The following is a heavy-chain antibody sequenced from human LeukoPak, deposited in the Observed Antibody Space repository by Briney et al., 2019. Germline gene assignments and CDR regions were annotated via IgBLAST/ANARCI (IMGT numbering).Heavy chain of an antibody. V-gene: IGHV3-53*01. CDR1: GFTVSSSY. D-gene: IGHD6-13*01. J-gene: IGHJ4*02. CDR2: IYSGGST. CDR3: ARLLRVGTAAGFDY. Sequence: GGSLRLSYVASGFTVSSSYMSWVRQAPGKGLEWVSVIYSGGSTYYADSVKGRFTISRDNSKNTLSLQMNSLRAEDTAVYYCARLLRVGTAAGFDYWGQGTLVSVSS.